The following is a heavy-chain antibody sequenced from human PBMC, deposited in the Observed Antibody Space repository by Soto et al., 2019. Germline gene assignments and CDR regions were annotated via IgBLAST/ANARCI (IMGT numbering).Heavy chain of an antibody. D-gene: IGHD3-9*01. CDR1: GFPFSSYG. J-gene: IGHJ4*02. Sequence: GGSLRLSCAASGFPFSSYGMHWVRQAPGKGLEWVAVISYDGSNKYYADSVKGRFTISRDNSKNTLYLQMNSLRAEDTAVYYCAKDYDILTGDGAFDYWGQGTLVTVSS. CDR2: ISYDGSNK. CDR3: AKDYDILTGDGAFDY. V-gene: IGHV3-30*18.